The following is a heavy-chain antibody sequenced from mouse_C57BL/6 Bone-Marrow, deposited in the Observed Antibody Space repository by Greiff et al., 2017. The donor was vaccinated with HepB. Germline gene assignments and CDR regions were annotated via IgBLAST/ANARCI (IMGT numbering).Heavy chain of an antibody. CDR3: ARGGNCVGYWAVDY. CDR2: IYPGSGST. V-gene: IGHV1-55*01. D-gene: IGHD2-1*01. CDR1: GYTFTSYW. Sequence: QVQLQQPGAELVKPGASVKMSCKASGYTFTSYWITWVKQRPGQGLEWIGDIYPGSGSTNYNEKFKSKATLTVDTSSSTASMQLSSLTSEDSAVYDYARGGNCVGYWAVDYWGQGTSVTVSS. J-gene: IGHJ4*01.